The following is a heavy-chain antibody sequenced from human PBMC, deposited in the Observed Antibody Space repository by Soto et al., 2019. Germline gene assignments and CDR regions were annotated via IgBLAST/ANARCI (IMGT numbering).Heavy chain of an antibody. V-gene: IGHV3-23*01. CDR3: AKDERYCSGGSCYLGNFDY. Sequence: PGGSLRLYCAASGFTFSSYAMSWVRQAPGKGLEWVSAISGSGGSTYYADSVKGRFTISRDNSKNTLYLQMNSLRAEDTAVYYCAKDERYCSGGSCYLGNFDYWGQGTLVTVSS. D-gene: IGHD2-15*01. J-gene: IGHJ4*02. CDR2: ISGSGGST. CDR1: GFTFSSYA.